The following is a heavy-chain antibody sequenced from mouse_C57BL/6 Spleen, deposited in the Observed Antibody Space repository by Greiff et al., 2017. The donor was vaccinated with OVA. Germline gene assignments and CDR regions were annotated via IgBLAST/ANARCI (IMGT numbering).Heavy chain of an antibody. D-gene: IGHD2-3*01. Sequence: VQLQQPGAELVKPGASVKLSCKASGYTFTSYWMQWVKQRPGQGLEWIGEIDPSDSYTTYNQKFKGKATLTVDTSSSTAYMQLSSLTSEDSAVYYCARYGYYDYWGQGTTLTVSS. CDR1: GYTFTSYW. J-gene: IGHJ2*01. CDR2: IDPSDSYT. CDR3: ARYGYYDY. V-gene: IGHV1-50*01.